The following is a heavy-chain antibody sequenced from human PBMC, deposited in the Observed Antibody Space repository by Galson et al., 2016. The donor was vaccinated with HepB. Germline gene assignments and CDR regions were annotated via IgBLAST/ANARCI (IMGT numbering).Heavy chain of an antibody. CDR3: AKGPDYFDGSGSDS. CDR2: ISGSGTTT. J-gene: IGHJ4*02. D-gene: IGHD3-22*01. CDR1: RFTFSSYA. Sequence: SLRLSCAASRFTFSSYAMSWVRQAPGKGLEWVSTISGSGTTTYSADSMKGRFAISRDNSKNTLYLQMNSLRAEDTAVYYCAKGPDYFDGSGSDSWGQGTLVTVSS. V-gene: IGHV3-23*01.